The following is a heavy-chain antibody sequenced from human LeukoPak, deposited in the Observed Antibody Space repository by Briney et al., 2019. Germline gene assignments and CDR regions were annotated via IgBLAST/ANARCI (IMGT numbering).Heavy chain of an antibody. V-gene: IGHV1-8*01. J-gene: IGHJ5*02. D-gene: IGHD4/OR15-4a*01. Sequence: GASVTVSCKASGYPFTSYDLNWVRQAPGQGLEWMGCMNVKSGTADYAPKFQGRVTMTRNTSISTAYMELSSLRPEDTAVYYCARLPGYFGASWGQGTLVTVAS. CDR1: GYPFTSYD. CDR3: ARLPGYFGAS. CDR2: MNVKSGTA.